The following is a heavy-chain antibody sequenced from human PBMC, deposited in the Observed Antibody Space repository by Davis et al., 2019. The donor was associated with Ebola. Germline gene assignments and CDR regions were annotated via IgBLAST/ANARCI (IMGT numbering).Heavy chain of an antibody. CDR3: ARSRFPYGMDV. J-gene: IGHJ6*02. CDR1: GLTISTNY. CDR2: IYSGGSK. V-gene: IGHV3-53*01. Sequence: GGSLRLSCAASGLTISTNYMNWVRQAPGKGLEWVSIIYSGGSKYYADYVRGRFTISRDRSKNTLYLQMNSLGAEDTAVYYCARSRFPYGMDVWGQGTTVTVSS. D-gene: IGHD3-3*01.